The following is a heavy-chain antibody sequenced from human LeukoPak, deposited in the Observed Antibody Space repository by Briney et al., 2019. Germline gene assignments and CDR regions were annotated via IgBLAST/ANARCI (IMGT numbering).Heavy chain of an antibody. CDR1: GYTFTNYF. Sequence: ASVKVSCKASGYTFTNYFIHWVRQAPGQGLEWMGIINLGGGTTDYAQKFQGRVTMTRDTSTGTVYMELSSLRSEDTAVYYCAREERLIAAAGRGAFDYWGQGTLVTVSS. D-gene: IGHD6-13*01. V-gene: IGHV1-46*01. J-gene: IGHJ4*02. CDR2: INLGGGTT. CDR3: AREERLIAAAGRGAFDY.